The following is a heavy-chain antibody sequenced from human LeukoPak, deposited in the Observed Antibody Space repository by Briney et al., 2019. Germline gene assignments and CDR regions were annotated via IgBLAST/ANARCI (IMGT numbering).Heavy chain of an antibody. D-gene: IGHD3-9*01. V-gene: IGHV4-34*01. J-gene: IGHJ6*02. CDR3: ARGQLRYFYYYGMDV. CDR1: GGSFSGYY. Sequence: SETLSLTCAVYGGSFSGYYWSWIRQPPGKGLEWIGEINHSGSTNYNPSLKSRVTISVDTSKNQFSLKLSSVTAADTAVYFCARGQLRYFYYYGMDVWGLGTTVTVSS. CDR2: INHSGST.